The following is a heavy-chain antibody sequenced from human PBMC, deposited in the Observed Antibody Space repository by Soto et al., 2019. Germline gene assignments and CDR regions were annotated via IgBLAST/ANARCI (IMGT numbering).Heavy chain of an antibody. CDR3: ARDLHSGSYFGAFDI. J-gene: IGHJ3*02. D-gene: IGHD1-26*01. Sequence: QVQLVESGGGVVQPGRSLRLSCAASGFTFSSYAMHWVRQAPGKGLEWVAVISYDGSNKYYADSVKGRFTISRDNSKNTLYLQMNSLRAEDTAVYYCARDLHSGSYFGAFDIWGQGTMVPVSS. V-gene: IGHV3-30-3*01. CDR2: ISYDGSNK. CDR1: GFTFSSYA.